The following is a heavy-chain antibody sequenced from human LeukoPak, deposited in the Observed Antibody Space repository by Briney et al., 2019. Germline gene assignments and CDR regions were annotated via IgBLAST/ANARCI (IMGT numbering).Heavy chain of an antibody. Sequence: PGGSLRLSCAASGFTFSSHWMHWVRQAPGKGLVWVSGISTDGSRPRYADSVNGRFTISRDNAKNTLYLQMNSLRAEDTAVYFCASPPHSDYGDYVVDYWGQGTLVTVSS. CDR1: GFTFSSHW. CDR2: ISTDGSRP. V-gene: IGHV3-74*01. D-gene: IGHD4-17*01. J-gene: IGHJ4*02. CDR3: ASPPHSDYGDYVVDY.